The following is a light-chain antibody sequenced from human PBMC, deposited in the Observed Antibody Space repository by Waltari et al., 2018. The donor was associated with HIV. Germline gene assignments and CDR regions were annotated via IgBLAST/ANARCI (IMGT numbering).Light chain of an antibody. V-gene: IGKV2-28*01. CDR1: QSLLHSNGYNY. J-gene: IGKJ4*01. CDR2: LGS. Sequence: DIVLTQSPVFLPVTPGEPASISCRSSQSLLHSNGYNYLDWYLQKPGQSPQLLIYLGSNRASGVPDRFSGSGSGTNFTLKISRVEAEDVGVYYCMQARQSPTLTFGGGTKVEIK. CDR3: MQARQSPTLT.